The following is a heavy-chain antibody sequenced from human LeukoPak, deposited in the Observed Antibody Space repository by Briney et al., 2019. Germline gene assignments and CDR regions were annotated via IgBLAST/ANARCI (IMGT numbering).Heavy chain of an antibody. V-gene: IGHV4-4*07. CDR3: ARDRHSYYYDSSGYYYVWKFFDY. CDR1: GGSVNSYY. J-gene: IGHJ4*02. CDR2: IYDGGST. D-gene: IGHD3-22*01. Sequence: SETLSLTCTVSGGSVNSYYLSWIRQPAGKTLEWIGRIYDGGSTNYNPSLKSRVTMSVDTSKNQISLKLKSVTAADTVVYYCARDRHSYYYDSSGYYYVWKFFDYWGQGTLVTVSS.